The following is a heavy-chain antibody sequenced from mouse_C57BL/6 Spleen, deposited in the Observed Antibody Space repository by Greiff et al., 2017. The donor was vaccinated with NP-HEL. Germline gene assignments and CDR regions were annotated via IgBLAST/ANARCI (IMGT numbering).Heavy chain of an antibody. CDR3: ASSYYYGSSYENY. D-gene: IGHD1-1*01. CDR1: GYTFTSYW. V-gene: IGHV1-55*01. J-gene: IGHJ2*01. CDR2: IYPGSGST. Sequence: VQLQQSGAGLVKPGASVKMSCKASGYTFTSYWITWVKQRPGQGLEWIGDIYPGSGSTNYNEKFKSKATLTVDTSSSTAYMQLSSLTSEDSAVYYCASSYYYGSSYENYWGQGTTLTVSS.